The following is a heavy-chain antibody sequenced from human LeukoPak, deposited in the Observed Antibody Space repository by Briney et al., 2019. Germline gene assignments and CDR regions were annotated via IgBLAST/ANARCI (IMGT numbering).Heavy chain of an antibody. CDR3: ARELEVADNFDY. J-gene: IGHJ4*02. CDR1: GFTFSSYG. CDR2: ISSSGSAI. D-gene: IGHD6-19*01. V-gene: IGHV3-48*03. Sequence: GGSLRLSCAASGFTFSSYGMNWVRQAPGKGLKWISYISSSGSAIYYADSVKGRFTISRDNAKNSLYLQMNSLRAEDTAVYYCARELEVADNFDYWGQGTLVTASS.